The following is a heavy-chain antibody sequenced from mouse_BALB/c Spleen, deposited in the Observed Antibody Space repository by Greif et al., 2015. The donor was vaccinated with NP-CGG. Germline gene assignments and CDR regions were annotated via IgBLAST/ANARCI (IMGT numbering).Heavy chain of an antibody. J-gene: IGHJ4*01. CDR2: IYPGSSNT. D-gene: IGHD4-1*01. CDR1: GYTFTDYY. Sequence: QVQLKQSGPELVKPGASVKISCKASGYTFTDYYINWVKQKPGQGLEWIGWIYPGSSNTKYNEKFKGKATLTVDTSSSPAYMQLSSLTSEDTAVYFCARRTGTEAMDYWGQGTSVTVSS. V-gene: IGHV1-84*02. CDR3: ARRTGTEAMDY.